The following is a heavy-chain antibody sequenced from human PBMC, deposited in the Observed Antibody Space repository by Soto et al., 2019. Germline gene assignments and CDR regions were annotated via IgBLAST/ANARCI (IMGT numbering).Heavy chain of an antibody. CDR1: GGSISSYY. CDR2: IYTSGST. J-gene: IGHJ6*02. Sequence: SEPLSLTCTVSGGSISSYYWSWIRQPAGKGLEWIGRIYTSGSTNYNPSLKSRVTMSVDTSKNQFSLKLSSVTAADTAVYYCARAGDPVLDYYYYGMDVWGQGTTVTVSS. CDR3: ARAGDPVLDYYYYGMDV. D-gene: IGHD3-16*01. V-gene: IGHV4-4*07.